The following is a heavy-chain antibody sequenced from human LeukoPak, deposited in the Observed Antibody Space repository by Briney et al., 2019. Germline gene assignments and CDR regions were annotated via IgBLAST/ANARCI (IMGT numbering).Heavy chain of an antibody. CDR1: GFTLGDYT. CDR2: ISSSSSYI. V-gene: IGHV3-21*01. CDR3: ARDRARSSSWYGSGDY. J-gene: IGHJ4*02. D-gene: IGHD6-13*01. Sequence: GGSLRLSCEASGFTLGDYTVNWVRQAPGKGLEWVSSISSSSSYIYYADSVKGRFTISRDNAKNSLYLQMNSLRAEDTAVYYCARDRARSSSWYGSGDYWGQGTLVTVSS.